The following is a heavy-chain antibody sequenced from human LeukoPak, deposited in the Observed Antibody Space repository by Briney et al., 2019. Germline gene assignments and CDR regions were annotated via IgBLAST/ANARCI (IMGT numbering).Heavy chain of an antibody. CDR3: ARDLGISMPSTGGDAFDI. CDR1: GGSISSYY. V-gene: IGHV4-59*01. Sequence: SETLSLTCTVSGGSISSYYWSWIRQPPGKGLEWIGYIYYSGSTNYNPSLKSRVTISVDTSKNQFSLKLSSVTAADTAVYYCARDLGISMPSTGGDAFDIWGQGTMVTVSS. CDR2: IYYSGST. D-gene: IGHD2/OR15-2a*01. J-gene: IGHJ3*02.